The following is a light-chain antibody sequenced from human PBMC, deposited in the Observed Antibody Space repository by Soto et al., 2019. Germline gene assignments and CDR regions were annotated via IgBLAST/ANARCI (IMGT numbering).Light chain of an antibody. Sequence: IQMTQSPSSLSGSLGDRGTVTCQASQDISNYLNWYQQKPGKAPKLLIYKASTLKSGVPSRFSGSGSGTEFTLTISSLQPDDFATYYCQHYNSYSEAFGQGTKVDI. V-gene: IGKV1-5*03. CDR2: KAS. J-gene: IGKJ1*01. CDR3: QHYNSYSEA. CDR1: QDISNY.